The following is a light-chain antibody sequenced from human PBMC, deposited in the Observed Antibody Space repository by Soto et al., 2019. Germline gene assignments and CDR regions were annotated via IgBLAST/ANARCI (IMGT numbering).Light chain of an antibody. CDR1: QFISRW. J-gene: IGKJ4*01. V-gene: IGKV1-12*01. CDR3: QQANSFPLT. Sequence: DIQMTQSPSSVSASVGDRVTITCRASQFISRWLAWYQQKPGKAPKVLIYGASNLQSGVPSRFSGSGSGTDFTLTISSQQPEDFATYYCQQANSFPLTFGGGTKVEIK. CDR2: GAS.